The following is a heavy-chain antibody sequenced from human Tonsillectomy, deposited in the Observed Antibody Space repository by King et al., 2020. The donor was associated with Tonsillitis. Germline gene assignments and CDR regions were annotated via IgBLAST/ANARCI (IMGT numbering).Heavy chain of an antibody. CDR1: GYSFSNYW. CDR2: VYPGDSDT. Sequence: QLVQSGVEVKKPGESLKISCKGSGYSFSNYWIGWVRQMPGKSLECMGIVYPGDSDTIYSPSFQGQVTISADKSISTAYLQWSSLKASDTAMYYCARVGASALEGAFDIWGQGTGVTVSS. J-gene: IGHJ3*02. CDR3: ARVGASALEGAFDI. D-gene: IGHD1-26*01. V-gene: IGHV5-51*01.